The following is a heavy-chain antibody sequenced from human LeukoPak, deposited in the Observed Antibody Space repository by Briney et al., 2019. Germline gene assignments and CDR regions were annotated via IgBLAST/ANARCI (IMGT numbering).Heavy chain of an antibody. CDR3: ARGYGGTYSKGQFAFDI. Sequence: PGGSLRLSCAASGFTLTSYAMSWVRQARGKGVEWVSAIIGSVHGIFYADSVKGRFTISRENSKNTLYLQMNSMRAEDTAVYYCARGYGGTYSKGQFAFDIWGQGTMVTVSS. CDR2: IIGSVHGI. J-gene: IGHJ3*02. D-gene: IGHD1-26*01. V-gene: IGHV3-23*01. CDR1: GFTLTSYA.